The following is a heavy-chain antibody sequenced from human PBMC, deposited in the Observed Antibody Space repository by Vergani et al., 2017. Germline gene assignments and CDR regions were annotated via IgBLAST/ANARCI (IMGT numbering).Heavy chain of an antibody. CDR1: GFTFNQYG. CDR2: TWYDGNNK. Sequence: QVQFVESGGGVVQPGRSLRLSCAASGFTFNQYGMHWVRQAPGKGLERVAVTWYDGNNKQYADSVKGRFTISRVNSKSTMYLQMNSLRDEDTGVYYCARDLRLLYNQFDPWGQGTLVTVSS. D-gene: IGHD1-14*01. J-gene: IGHJ5*02. V-gene: IGHV3-33*01. CDR3: ARDLRLLYNQFDP.